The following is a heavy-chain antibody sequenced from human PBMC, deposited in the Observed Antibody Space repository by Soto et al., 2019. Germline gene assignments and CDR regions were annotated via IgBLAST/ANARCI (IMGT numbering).Heavy chain of an antibody. D-gene: IGHD1-26*01. V-gene: IGHV3-21*01. J-gene: IGHJ6*03. Sequence: GGSLRLSCAASGFTFSSYSMNWVRQAPGKGLEWVPSISSSSSYIYYADSVKGRFTISRDNAKNSLYLQMNSLRAEDTAVYYCARSPSGSYYNYYYYYMDVWGKGTTVTVSS. CDR3: ARSPSGSYYNYYYYYMDV. CDR1: GFTFSSYS. CDR2: ISSSSSYI.